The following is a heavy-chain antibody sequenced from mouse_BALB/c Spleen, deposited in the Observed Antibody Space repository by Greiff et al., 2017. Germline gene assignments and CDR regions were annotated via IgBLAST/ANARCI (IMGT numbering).Heavy chain of an antibody. CDR2: IWSGGST. CDR3: ARNKYGNYEDYAMDY. J-gene: IGHJ4*01. Sequence: QVQLKESGPGLVQPSQSLSITCTVSGFSLTSYGVHWVRQSPGKGLEWLGVIWSGGSTDYNAAFISRLSISKDNSKSQVFFKMNSLQADDTAIYYCARNKYGNYEDYAMDYWGQGTSVTVSS. CDR1: GFSLTSYG. D-gene: IGHD2-10*02. V-gene: IGHV2-4-1*01.